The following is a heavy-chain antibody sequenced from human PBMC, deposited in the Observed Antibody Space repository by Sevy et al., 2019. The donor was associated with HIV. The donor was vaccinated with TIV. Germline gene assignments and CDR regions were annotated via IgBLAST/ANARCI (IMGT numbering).Heavy chain of an antibody. CDR3: ARSPRVVASRAFDY. D-gene: IGHD2-15*01. Sequence: GGSLRLSCAASGFTFSDYYMSWIRQAPGKGLEWVSYISSSGSTIYYADSVKGRFTISRDNAKNSLYLQMNSLRAEDTAVYYCARSPRVVASRAFDYWGQGTLVTVSS. J-gene: IGHJ4*02. CDR2: ISSSGSTI. CDR1: GFTFSDYY. V-gene: IGHV3-11*01.